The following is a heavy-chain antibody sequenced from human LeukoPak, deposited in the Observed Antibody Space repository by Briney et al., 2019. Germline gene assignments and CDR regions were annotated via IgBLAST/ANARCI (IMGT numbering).Heavy chain of an antibody. D-gene: IGHD3-16*02. V-gene: IGHV1-69*13. Sequence: SVKVSCKASGGTFSSYAISWVRQAPGQGLEWMGGIIPIFGTANYAQKFQGRVTITADESTSTAYMELSSLRSEDTAVYYCARAVSYPYDYVWGSYRSHSPYYYYYGMDVWGQGTTVTVSS. CDR3: ARAVSYPYDYVWGSYRSHSPYYYYYGMDV. CDR1: GGTFSSYA. J-gene: IGHJ6*02. CDR2: IIPIFGTA.